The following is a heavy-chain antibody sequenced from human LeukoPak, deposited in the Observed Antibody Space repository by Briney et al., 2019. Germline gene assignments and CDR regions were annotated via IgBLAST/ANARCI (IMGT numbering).Heavy chain of an antibody. J-gene: IGHJ4*02. CDR1: GGSISSYY. D-gene: IGHD3-10*01. CDR3: AGLYYYRSGSSFDY. CDR2: IYTSGST. Sequence: PLETLSLTCTVSGGSISSYYWSWIRQPAGKGLEWIGRIYTSGSTNYNPSLKSRVTMSVDTSKNQFSLKLSSVTAADTAVYYCAGLYYYRSGSSFDYWGQGTLVTVSS. V-gene: IGHV4-4*07.